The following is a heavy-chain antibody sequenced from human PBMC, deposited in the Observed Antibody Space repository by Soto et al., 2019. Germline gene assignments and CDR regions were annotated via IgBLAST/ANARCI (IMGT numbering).Heavy chain of an antibody. CDR2: IYFTGYT. Sequence: ASETLSLTCTASGGSITSSSHFWGWVRKPPGKGLEWIGTIYFTGYTYYTPSLKSRLTMSIDTSKNEFSLRLNSVTAADTAVYYCAGQTFTIAAASYGRSNWFDPWGPGTLVTVSS. J-gene: IGHJ5*02. CDR1: GGSITSSSHF. D-gene: IGHD6-25*01. V-gene: IGHV4-39*01. CDR3: AGQTFTIAAASYGRSNWFDP.